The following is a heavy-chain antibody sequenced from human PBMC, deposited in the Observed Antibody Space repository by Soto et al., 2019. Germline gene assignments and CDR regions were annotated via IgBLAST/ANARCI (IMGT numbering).Heavy chain of an antibody. CDR1: GGSINSYY. J-gene: IGHJ4*02. CDR2: IYYSENG. Sequence: PSETLSLTCTVSGGSINSYYWSWIRQSPERGLEWIGYIYYSENGNYNPSLKRRVTISIDTSKNQFSLKLSSVTAADTAIYYCASGRHGDFDYWGQGTLVTVSS. CDR3: ASGRHGDFDY. D-gene: IGHD4-17*01. V-gene: IGHV4-59*01.